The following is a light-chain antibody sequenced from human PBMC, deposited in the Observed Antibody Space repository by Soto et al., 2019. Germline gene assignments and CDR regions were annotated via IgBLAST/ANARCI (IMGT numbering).Light chain of an antibody. CDR3: SSYTSSSTYV. Sequence: QSVLTQPASVYGSPGQSITISCTGTSSDVGGYRYVSWYQQHPGKAPKLMIYDVSNRPSGVSNRFSGSKSGNTASLTISGLQAEDEADYYCSSYTSSSTYVFGTGTKVTVL. CDR2: DVS. J-gene: IGLJ1*01. CDR1: SSDVGGYRY. V-gene: IGLV2-14*01.